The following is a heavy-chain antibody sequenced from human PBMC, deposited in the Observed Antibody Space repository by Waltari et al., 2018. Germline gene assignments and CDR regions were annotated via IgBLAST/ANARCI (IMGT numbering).Heavy chain of an antibody. CDR1: GGSVSSYY. J-gene: IGHJ4*02. CDR2: IFYDGST. CDR3: ARVSWGYDFDY. Sequence: QVQLQESGPGRVKPSETLYLICTVSGGSVSSYYWSWIRQPPGKGLELIGYIFYDGSTYYSPSLKSRVTISVDTSKNYFSLKLSSVTAADTALYYCARVSWGYDFDYWGQGTLVTVPS. V-gene: IGHV4-59*02. D-gene: IGHD5-12*01.